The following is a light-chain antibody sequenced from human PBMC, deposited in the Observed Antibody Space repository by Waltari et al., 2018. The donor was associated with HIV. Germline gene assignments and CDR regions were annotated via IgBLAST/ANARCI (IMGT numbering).Light chain of an antibody. CDR3: QQYYSTPQT. CDR1: QSVLYSSNNKNY. J-gene: IGKJ1*01. Sequence: DIVMTQSQDSLAVSLGERATINCKSSQSVLYSSNNKNYLAWSQQKPGQPPMLLIYWASTRESGVPDRFSGSGSGTDFTLTISSLQAEDVAVYYCQQYYSTPQTFGQGTKVEIK. V-gene: IGKV4-1*01. CDR2: WAS.